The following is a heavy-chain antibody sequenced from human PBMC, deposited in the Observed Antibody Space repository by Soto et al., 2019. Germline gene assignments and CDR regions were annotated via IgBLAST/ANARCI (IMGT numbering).Heavy chain of an antibody. D-gene: IGHD3-16*01. J-gene: IGHJ4*02. V-gene: IGHV1-69*02. CDR2: IIPFLGIA. Sequence: QVQLVQSGAEVKKPGSSVKVSCKASGGTFSSYTISWVRQAPGQGLEWMGRIIPFLGIANYAPKFQGRVTITADTSTGTAYLEPSSLSSEATAVYYWASEGEGGVGVDEYWGQGTLVTVSS. CDR3: ASEGEGGVGVDEY. CDR1: GGTFSSYT.